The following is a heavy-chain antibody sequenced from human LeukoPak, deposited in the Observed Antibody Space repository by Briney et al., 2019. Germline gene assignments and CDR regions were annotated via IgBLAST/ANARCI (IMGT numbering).Heavy chain of an antibody. CDR1: GGSFSGYY. CDR3: ARTHWFDP. Sequence: PSETLSLTCAVYGGSFSGYYWSWIRQPPGEGLEWIGEINHSGSTNYNPSLKSRVTISVDTSKNQFSLKLSSVTAADTAVYYCARTHWFDPRGQGTLVTVSS. V-gene: IGHV4-34*01. CDR2: INHSGST. J-gene: IGHJ5*02.